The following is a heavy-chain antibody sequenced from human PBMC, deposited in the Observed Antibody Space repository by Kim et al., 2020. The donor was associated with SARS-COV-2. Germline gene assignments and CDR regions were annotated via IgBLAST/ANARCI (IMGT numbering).Heavy chain of an antibody. CDR1: GGTFSSYA. CDR3: AREYYYGSGSYYFYFDY. D-gene: IGHD3-10*01. V-gene: IGHV1-69*13. J-gene: IGHJ4*02. Sequence: SVKVSCKASGGTFSSYAISWVRQAPGQGLEWMGGIIPIFGTANYAQKFQGRVTITADESTSTAYMELSSLRSEDTAVYYCAREYYYGSGSYYFYFDYWGQGTLVTVSS. CDR2: IIPIFGTA.